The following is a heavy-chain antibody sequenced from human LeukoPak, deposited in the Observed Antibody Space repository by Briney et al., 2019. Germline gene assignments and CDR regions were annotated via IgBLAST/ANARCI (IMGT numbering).Heavy chain of an antibody. Sequence: SETLSLTCTVSGGSISSYYWSWIRQPPGKGLEWIGYIYYSGSTNYNPSLKSRVTISVDTATNQFSLKLRSVTAADTAVYYCARDFSAAFDIWGQGTMVTVSS. V-gene: IGHV4-59*01. CDR1: GGSISSYY. J-gene: IGHJ3*02. CDR3: ARDFSAAFDI. CDR2: IYYSGST. D-gene: IGHD2/OR15-2a*01.